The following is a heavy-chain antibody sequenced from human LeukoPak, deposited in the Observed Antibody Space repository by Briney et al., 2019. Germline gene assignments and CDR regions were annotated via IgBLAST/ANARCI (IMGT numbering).Heavy chain of an antibody. CDR1: GYSFTSYW. J-gene: IGHJ4*02. D-gene: IGHD3-10*01. CDR3: ARLGADYGSGSYYNDY. Sequence: GESLKISCKGSGYSFTSYWISWVRQMPGKGREWMGRIDPSDSYTNYSPSFQGHVTISADKSISTAYLQWSSLKASDTAMYYCARLGADYGSGSYYNDYWGQGTLVTVSS. CDR2: IDPSDSYT. V-gene: IGHV5-10-1*01.